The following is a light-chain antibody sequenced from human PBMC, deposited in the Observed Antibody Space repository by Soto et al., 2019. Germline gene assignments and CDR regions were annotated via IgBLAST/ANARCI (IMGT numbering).Light chain of an antibody. CDR1: QRISSW. Sequence: DIQMTQSPSTLSAFAGDRVNITCRASQRISSWLAWYQQKPGKAPNLLIYKASSLESGVPSRFSGSGSGTEFTLTIDSLQPDDFGTYYCQQYNSYSGTFGQGTKLEI. J-gene: IGKJ2*01. V-gene: IGKV1-5*03. CDR2: KAS. CDR3: QQYNSYSGT.